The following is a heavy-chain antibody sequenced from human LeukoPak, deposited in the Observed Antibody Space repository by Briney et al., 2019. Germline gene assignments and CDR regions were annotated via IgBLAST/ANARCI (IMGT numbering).Heavy chain of an antibody. Sequence: PSETLSLTCTVSGASISSGGYYWSWIRQHPGKGLEWIGYIYYSGSTYYNPSLKSRVTISVDTSENQFSLRLSSVTAADTAVYYCARGSCSAGSCPGWDYWGQGTLVTVSS. CDR3: ARGSCSAGSCPGWDY. CDR2: IYYSGST. J-gene: IGHJ4*02. D-gene: IGHD2-15*01. V-gene: IGHV4-31*03. CDR1: GASISSGGYY.